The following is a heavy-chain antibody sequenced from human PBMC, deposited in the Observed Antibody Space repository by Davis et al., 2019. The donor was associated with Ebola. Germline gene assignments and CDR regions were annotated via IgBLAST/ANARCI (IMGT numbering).Heavy chain of an antibody. CDR1: GGSISSYY. CDR3: ARGGIVVVPAAIIDYYYYYGMDV. V-gene: IGHV4-59*01. CDR2: IYYSGST. D-gene: IGHD2-2*01. Sequence: SETLSLTCTVSGGSISSYYWSWIRQPPGKGLEWIGYIYYSGSTNYNPSLKSRVTISVDTSKNQFSLKRSSVTAADTAVYYCARGGIVVVPAAIIDYYYYYGMDVWGQGTTVTVSS. J-gene: IGHJ6*02.